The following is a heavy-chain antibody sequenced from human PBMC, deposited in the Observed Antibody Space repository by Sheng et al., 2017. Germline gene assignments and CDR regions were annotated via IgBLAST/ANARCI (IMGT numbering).Heavy chain of an antibody. D-gene: IGHD3-22*01. CDR2: ISAYNGNT. CDR1: GYTFTSYG. J-gene: IGHJ3*02. Sequence: QVQLVQSGAEVKKPGASVKVSCKASGYTFTSYGISWVRQAPGQGLEWMGWISAYNGNTNYAQKLQGRVTMTTDTSTSTAYMELRSLRSDDTAVYYCARDPLXDSSGYYGDAFDIWGQGTMVTVSS. V-gene: IGHV1-18*01. CDR3: ARDPLXDSSGYYGDAFDI.